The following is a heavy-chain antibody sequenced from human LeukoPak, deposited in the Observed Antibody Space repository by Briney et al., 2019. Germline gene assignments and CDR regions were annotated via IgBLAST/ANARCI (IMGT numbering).Heavy chain of an antibody. D-gene: IGHD6-13*01. V-gene: IGHV3-21*01. CDR1: GFTFSSYS. J-gene: IGHJ4*02. CDR3: ARDLRYSSSWYKTYLFDY. CDR2: ISSSSSYI. Sequence: GGSLRLSCAASGFTFSSYSMNWVRQAPGKGLEWVSSISSSSSYIYYADSVKGRFTISRDNAKNSLYLQMNSLRAEDTAVYYCARDLRYSSSWYKTYLFDYWGQGTLVTVSS.